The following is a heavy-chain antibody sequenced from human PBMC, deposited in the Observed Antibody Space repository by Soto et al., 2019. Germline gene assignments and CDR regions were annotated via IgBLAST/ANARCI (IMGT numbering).Heavy chain of an antibody. J-gene: IGHJ4*02. CDR2: INHSGST. V-gene: IGHV4-34*01. CDR3: ARGALYDYIWGSYRYHIDY. CDR1: GGSFSGYY. Sequence: SETLSLTYAVYGGSFSGYYWSWIRQPPGKGLEWIGEINHSGSTNYNPSLKSRVTISVDTSKNQFSLKLSSVTAADTAVYYCARGALYDYIWGSYRYHIDYWGQGTLVTVSS. D-gene: IGHD3-16*02.